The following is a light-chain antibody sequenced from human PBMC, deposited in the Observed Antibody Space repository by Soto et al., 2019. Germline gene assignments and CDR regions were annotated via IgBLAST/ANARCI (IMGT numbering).Light chain of an antibody. CDR3: QQRTNSPPLT. CDR1: QSVSSY. V-gene: IGKV3-11*01. Sequence: EIVLTQSLATLSLSPGERATLSCRASQSVSSYLAWYQQKPGQPPRLLIYDASNRATGIPDRFSCSGSGTAFTLSMSSLEPEDSAVYYCQQRTNSPPLTLGGGTKVEI. CDR2: DAS. J-gene: IGKJ4*01.